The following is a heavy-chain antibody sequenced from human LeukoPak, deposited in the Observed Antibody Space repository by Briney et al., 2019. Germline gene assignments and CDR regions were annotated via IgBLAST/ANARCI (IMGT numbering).Heavy chain of an antibody. CDR1: GFTVTSNH. CDR2: IYTGATT. D-gene: IGHD6-6*01. V-gene: IGHV3-66*01. CDR3: ARDSSSYYFDY. J-gene: IGHJ4*02. Sequence: GGSLRLSCAASGFTVTSNHMNWVRQAPGQGLGWVSIIYTGATTHYADSLKDRFTISRDDSINTLYLQMNSLRAEDTAVCYCARDSSSYYFDYWGQGTLVTVSS.